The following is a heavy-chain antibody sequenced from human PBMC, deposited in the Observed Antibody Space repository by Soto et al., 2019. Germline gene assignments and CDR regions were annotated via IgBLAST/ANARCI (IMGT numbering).Heavy chain of an antibody. V-gene: IGHV3-30*18. CDR3: AKGWVVVAAWWNDAFDI. Sequence: QVQLVESGGGVVQPGRSLRLSCAASGFTFSSYGMHWVRQAPGKGLEWVAVISYDGSNKYYADSVKGRFTISRDNSKNTLYLQMNSLRAEDTAVYYCAKGWVVVAAWWNDAFDIWGQGTMVTVSS. CDR2: ISYDGSNK. J-gene: IGHJ3*02. D-gene: IGHD2-15*01. CDR1: GFTFSSYG.